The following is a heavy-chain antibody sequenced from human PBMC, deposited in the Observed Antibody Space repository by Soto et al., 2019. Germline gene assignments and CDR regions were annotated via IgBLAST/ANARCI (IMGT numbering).Heavy chain of an antibody. Sequence: EVQLVESGGGLVLPGGSLRLSCAASGFTFSTHWMHWIRQAPGKGLAWVSRINSHGSGTTYADSVKGRFTISRDNAKNTLYLQINSLRAEDTAVYFCAKVVGADGGHFDNWGQGTLVTVSS. CDR3: AKVVGADGGHFDN. V-gene: IGHV3-74*03. CDR1: GFTFSTHW. CDR2: INSHGSGT. D-gene: IGHD1-26*01. J-gene: IGHJ4*02.